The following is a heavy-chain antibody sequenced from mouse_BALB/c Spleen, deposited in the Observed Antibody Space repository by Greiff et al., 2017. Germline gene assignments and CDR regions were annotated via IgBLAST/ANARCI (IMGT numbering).Heavy chain of an antibody. CDR1: GFTFSSSG. Sequence: EVKLMESGGDLVKPGGSLKLSCAASGFTFSSSGMSWVRQTPDKRLEWVATISSGGSYTYYPDSVKGRFTISRDNAKNTLYLQMSSLKSEDTAMYYCAKQDRVGGYDAMDYWGQGTSVTVSA. J-gene: IGHJ4*01. CDR2: ISSGGSYT. CDR3: AKQDRVGGYDAMDY. D-gene: IGHD1-1*02. V-gene: IGHV5-6*01.